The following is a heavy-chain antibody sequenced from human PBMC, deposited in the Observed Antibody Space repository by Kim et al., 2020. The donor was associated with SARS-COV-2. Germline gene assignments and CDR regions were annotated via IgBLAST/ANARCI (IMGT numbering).Heavy chain of an antibody. CDR2: IIPIFGTA. V-gene: IGHV1-69*13. Sequence: SVKVSCKASGGTFSSYAISWVRQAPGQGLEWMGGIIPIFGTANYAQKFQGRVTINADESTSTAYMELSSLRSEDTAVYYCAREAPTYDYVWGSYRAWFGYWGQGTLVTVSS. D-gene: IGHD3-16*02. CDR3: AREAPTYDYVWGSYRAWFGY. J-gene: IGHJ4*02. CDR1: GGTFSSYA.